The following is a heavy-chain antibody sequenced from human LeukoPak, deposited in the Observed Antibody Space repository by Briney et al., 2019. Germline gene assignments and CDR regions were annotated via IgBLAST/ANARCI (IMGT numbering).Heavy chain of an antibody. CDR3: AKGHDDFRQFDF. V-gene: IGHV1-69*01. CDR1: GGIFANYA. Sequence: ASVKVSCKASGGIFANYAISWVRKAPGPGLEWMGGIIPIFGSGHSAQKFQGRLTITADESTRTTYMELSSLRSEDTAVYYCAKGHDDFRQFDFWGQGTLVIVSS. CDR2: IIPIFGSG. J-gene: IGHJ4*02. D-gene: IGHD3-3*01.